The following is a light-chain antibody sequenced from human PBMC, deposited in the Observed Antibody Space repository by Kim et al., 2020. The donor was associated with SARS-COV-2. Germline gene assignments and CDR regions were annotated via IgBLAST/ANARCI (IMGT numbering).Light chain of an antibody. V-gene: IGKV3-11*01. CDR2: DAS. CDR3: QQSSKGAQIT. J-gene: IGKJ5*01. Sequence: EIVLTQSPATLSLSPGERATLSCRASQSVSSYLAWYQQKPGQAPRLLIYDASNRATGIPARFSGSGSGTDFTLTISSLEPEDFAVYYCQQSSKGAQITFGQGTRLEIK. CDR1: QSVSSY.